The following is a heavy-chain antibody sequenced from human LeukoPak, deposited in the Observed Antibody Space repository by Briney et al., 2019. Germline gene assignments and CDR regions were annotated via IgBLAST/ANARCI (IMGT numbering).Heavy chain of an antibody. CDR1: GYTFTSYG. CDR2: ISAYNGNT. V-gene: IGHV1-18*01. J-gene: IGHJ6*03. D-gene: IGHD3-9*01. Sequence: ASVKVSCKASGYTFTSYGISWVRQAPGQGLEWMGWISAYNGNTNYAQKLQGRVTMTTDTSTSTAYMELRSLRSDDTAVYYCARAPYYDILTFYYMDVWGKGTTVTVSS. CDR3: ARAPYYDILTFYYMDV.